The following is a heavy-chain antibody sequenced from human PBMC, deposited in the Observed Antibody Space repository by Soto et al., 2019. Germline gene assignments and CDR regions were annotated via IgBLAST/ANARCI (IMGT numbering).Heavy chain of an antibody. V-gene: IGHV3-30-3*01. CDR1: GFTFSSYA. J-gene: IGHJ4*02. D-gene: IGHD3-3*01. Sequence: QVQLVESGGGVVQPGRSLRLSCAASGFTFSSYAMHWVRQAPGKGVEWVAVISYDGSNKYYADSVKGRFTISRDNSKNTLYLQMNSLRAEDTAVYYCARDAQGVVNNYFDYWGQGTLVTVSS. CDR2: ISYDGSNK. CDR3: ARDAQGVVNNYFDY.